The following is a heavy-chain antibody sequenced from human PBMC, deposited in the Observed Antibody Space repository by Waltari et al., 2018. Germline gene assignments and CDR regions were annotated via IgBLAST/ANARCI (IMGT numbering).Heavy chain of an antibody. D-gene: IGHD1-26*01. CDR1: GFTFSHFW. Sequence: EVQLVESGGVLVHPGGSLRLSCAASGFTFSHFWMHWVRQAPGKGLVWFSRIDSGGSDTSYAGSVKGRFTISRDNTKNTLYLQMNSLRGEDTGVYYCARDLYDTGSGDYPGRDFWGQGTLVTVAS. J-gene: IGHJ4*02. V-gene: IGHV3-74*01. CDR2: IDSGGSDT. CDR3: ARDLYDTGSGDYPGRDF.